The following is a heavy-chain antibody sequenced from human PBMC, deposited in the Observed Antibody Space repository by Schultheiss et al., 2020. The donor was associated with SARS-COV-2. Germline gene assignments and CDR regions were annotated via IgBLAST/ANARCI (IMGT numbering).Heavy chain of an antibody. J-gene: IGHJ3*02. CDR1: GYTFTSYA. V-gene: IGHV1-3*01. D-gene: IGHD3-10*01. CDR3: ARENYYGSGSYYKDDDAFDI. Sequence: ASVKVSCKASGYTFTSYAMHWVRQAPGQRLEWMGWINAGNGNTNYAQKLQGRVTMTTDTSTSTAYMELRSLRSDDTAVYYCARENYYGSGSYYKDDDAFDIWGQGTMVTVSS. CDR2: INAGNGNT.